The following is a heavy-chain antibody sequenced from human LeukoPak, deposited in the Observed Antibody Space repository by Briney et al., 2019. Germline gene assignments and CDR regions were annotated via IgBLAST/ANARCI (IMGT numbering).Heavy chain of an antibody. Sequence: SETLSLTCTVSGGSISSYHWSWIRQAPGKGLEWIGYIYYSGSTNYNPSLKSRVTISVDTSKNQFSLKLSSVTAADTAVYFCAREPMHDDVGYWGQGTLVTVSS. CDR3: AREPMHDDVGY. V-gene: IGHV4-59*01. CDR1: GGSISSYH. CDR2: IYYSGST. D-gene: IGHD2-2*01. J-gene: IGHJ4*02.